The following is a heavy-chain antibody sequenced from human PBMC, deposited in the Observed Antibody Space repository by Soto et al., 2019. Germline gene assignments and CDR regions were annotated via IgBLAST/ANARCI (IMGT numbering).Heavy chain of an antibody. CDR2: IVVGSGNT. D-gene: IGHD3-22*01. CDR3: AVGTYYYDSSVLRTWFDP. J-gene: IGHJ5*02. CDR1: GFTFTSSA. V-gene: IGHV1-58*01. Sequence: QMQLVQSGPEVKKPGTSVKVSCKASGFTFTSSAVQWVRQARGQRLEWIGWIVVGSGNTNYAQKFQERVTITRDMSTSTAYMELSSLRSEDTAVYYCAVGTYYYDSSVLRTWFDPWGQGTLVTVSS.